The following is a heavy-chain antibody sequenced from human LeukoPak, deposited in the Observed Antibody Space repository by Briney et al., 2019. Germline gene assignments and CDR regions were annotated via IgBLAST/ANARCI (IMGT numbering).Heavy chain of an antibody. CDR3: ARDGTAAGLYFDL. V-gene: IGHV3-7*01. D-gene: IGHD6-13*01. CDR2: LRQDEGEK. CDR1: GFTFSSYW. J-gene: IGHJ4*01. Sequence: GGSLRLSCAVSGFTFSSYWMNWVRQAPGKGLEWVPSLRQDEGEKSYVDSVKGRFTISRDNTKNSLYLQMSSLRAEDTAVYYCARDGTAAGLYFDLWGQGTLVTVSS.